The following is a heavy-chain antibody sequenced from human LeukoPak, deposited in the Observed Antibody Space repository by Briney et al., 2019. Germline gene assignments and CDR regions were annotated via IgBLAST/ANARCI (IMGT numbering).Heavy chain of an antibody. J-gene: IGHJ4*02. D-gene: IGHD3-3*01. V-gene: IGHV3-48*04. CDR2: ISSSSSTI. CDR3: AKEVLNDFWSGGYFDY. Sequence: GGSLRLSCAASGFTFSSYSMNWVRHAPGKGLEWVSYISSSSSTIYYADSVKGRFTISRDNAKNSLYLQMNSLRAEDTAMYYCAKEVLNDFWSGGYFDYWGQGALVTVSS. CDR1: GFTFSSYS.